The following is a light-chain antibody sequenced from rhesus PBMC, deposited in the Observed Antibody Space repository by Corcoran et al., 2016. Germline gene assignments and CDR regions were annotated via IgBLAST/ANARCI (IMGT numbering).Light chain of an antibody. CDR2: YAS. Sequence: DIQMTQSPSSLSASVGDRVTITCRASQDFNNYLSWYHQKPGKAPKPLLYYASSLETGVAPRFRGSRSGTEYTLTISSLQPEDIATYYCQQYNNSPFGGGTKVELK. CDR1: QDFNNY. CDR3: QQYNNSP. V-gene: IGKV1-66*01. J-gene: IGKJ4*01.